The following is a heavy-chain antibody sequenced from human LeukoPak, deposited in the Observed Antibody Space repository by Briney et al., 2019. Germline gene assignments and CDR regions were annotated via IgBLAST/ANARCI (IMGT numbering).Heavy chain of an antibody. D-gene: IGHD5-12*01. Sequence: PGGSLRLSCAVSGFTFSDYVMSWVRQAPGKGLEWVSGISGSGAYSYYADSVKGRFTISRDNSKNTLYMQMNSLRAADTAVYYCAKGLAYTGYDYWFDPWGQRTLVTVSS. CDR3: AKGLAYTGYDYWFDP. CDR1: GFTFSDYV. CDR2: ISGSGAYS. V-gene: IGHV3-23*01. J-gene: IGHJ5*02.